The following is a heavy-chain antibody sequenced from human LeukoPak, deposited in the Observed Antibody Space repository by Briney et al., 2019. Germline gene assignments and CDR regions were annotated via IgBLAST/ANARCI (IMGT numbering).Heavy chain of an antibody. CDR3: ARDKYYGSGEEFDH. CDR1: GFTFSSYW. D-gene: IGHD3-10*01. CDR2: IKQDGSEK. Sequence: GGSLRLSCAASGFTFSSYWMSWVRQAPGKGLEWVANIKQDGSEKYYVDSVKGRFTISRDNAKNSLYLQMNSLRAEDTAVYYCARDKYYGSGEEFDHWGQGTLVTVSS. J-gene: IGHJ4*02. V-gene: IGHV3-7*01.